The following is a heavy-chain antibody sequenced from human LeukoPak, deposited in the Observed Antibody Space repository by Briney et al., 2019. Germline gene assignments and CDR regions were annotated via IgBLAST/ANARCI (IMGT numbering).Heavy chain of an antibody. Sequence: GASVKVSCKSSGYTFTSYGITWVRQAPGQGLEWMGWINAGNGHTKYSQKFQGRVTITRDTSASTAYMELSSLRSEDTAVYYCARVLRDYCSGGSCYQLNYWGQGTLVTVSS. CDR2: INAGNGHT. V-gene: IGHV1-3*01. J-gene: IGHJ4*02. D-gene: IGHD2-15*01. CDR3: ARVLRDYCSGGSCYQLNY. CDR1: GYTFTSYG.